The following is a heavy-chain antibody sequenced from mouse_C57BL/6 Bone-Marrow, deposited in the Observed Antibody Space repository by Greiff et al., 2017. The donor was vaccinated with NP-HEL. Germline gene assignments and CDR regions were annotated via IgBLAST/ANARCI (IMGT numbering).Heavy chain of an antibody. CDR3: LGSLYAMDY. D-gene: IGHD2-14*01. Sequence: EVKLMESGGGLVQSGRSLRLSCATSGFTFSDFYMEWVRQAPGKGLEWIAASRNKANDYTTEYSASVKGRFIVSRDTSQSILYLQMNALRAEDTAIYYCLGSLYAMDYWGQGTSVTVSS. V-gene: IGHV7-1*01. CDR2: SRNKANDYTT. J-gene: IGHJ4*01. CDR1: GFTFSDFY.